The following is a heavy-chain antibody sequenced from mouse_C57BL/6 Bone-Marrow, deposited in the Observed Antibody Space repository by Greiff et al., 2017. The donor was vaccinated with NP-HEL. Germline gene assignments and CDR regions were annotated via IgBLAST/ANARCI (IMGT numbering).Heavy chain of an antibody. Sequence: VQLQQPGAELVKPGASVKLSCKASGYTFTSYWMHWVKQRPGKGLEWIGQIYPGDGDTNYNGKFKGKATLTADKSSSTAYMQLSSLTSEDSAVYFCALEAGTWFAYWGQGTLVTVSA. CDR3: ALEAGTWFAY. CDR1: GYTFTSYW. J-gene: IGHJ3*01. CDR2: IYPGDGDT. V-gene: IGHV1-80*01.